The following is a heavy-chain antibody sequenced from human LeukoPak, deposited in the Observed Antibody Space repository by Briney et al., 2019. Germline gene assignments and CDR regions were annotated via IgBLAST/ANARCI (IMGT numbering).Heavy chain of an antibody. CDR1: GFTFSSYA. CDR2: ISYDGSNK. CDR3: ARAGAMVRGVTTPLDY. J-gene: IGHJ4*02. D-gene: IGHD3-10*01. Sequence: GGSLRLSCAASGFTFSSYAMHWVLQAPGKGLEWVAVISYDGSNKYYADSVKGRFTISRDNSKNTLYLQMNSLRAEDTAVYYCARAGAMVRGVTTPLDYWGQGTLVTVSS. V-gene: IGHV3-30*04.